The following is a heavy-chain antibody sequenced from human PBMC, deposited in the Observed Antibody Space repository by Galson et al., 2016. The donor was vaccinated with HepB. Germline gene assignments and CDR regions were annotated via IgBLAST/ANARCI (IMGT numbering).Heavy chain of an antibody. Sequence: SLRLSCAASGFTFSSYSMHWVRQAPGKGLEWVAYISSSSSTIYYADSVKGRFTISRDNSKNTLYLQMNSLRAEDTALYYCAKAKDRGYDSACVDNWRQGTLVIVSS. CDR3: AKAKDRGYDSACVDN. CDR2: ISSSSSTI. V-gene: IGHV3-48*01. D-gene: IGHD5-12*01. J-gene: IGHJ4*02. CDR1: GFTFSSYS.